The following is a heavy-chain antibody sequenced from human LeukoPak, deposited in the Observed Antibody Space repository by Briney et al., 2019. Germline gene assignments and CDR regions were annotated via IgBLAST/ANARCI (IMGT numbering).Heavy chain of an antibody. V-gene: IGHV1-69*01. CDR3: ARGIGIPGRHQRFDP. Sequence: SVKVSCKASGGTFINYAISWVRQAPGQGLEWMGGIILVFGTPNYAQKFQGRVTITADESTSTTYMELSSLRSEDTAVYYCARGIGIPGRHQRFDPWGQGTLVTVSS. J-gene: IGHJ5*02. CDR1: GGTFINYA. D-gene: IGHD2/OR15-2a*01. CDR2: IILVFGTP.